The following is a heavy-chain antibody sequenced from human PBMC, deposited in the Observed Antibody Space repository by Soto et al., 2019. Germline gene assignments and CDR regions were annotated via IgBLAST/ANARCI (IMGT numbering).Heavy chain of an antibody. CDR1: GFTVSYNY. CDR2: IYSGGST. CDR3: ARVGYYDSSDVDY. V-gene: IGHV3-66*01. D-gene: IGHD3-22*01. Sequence: EVQLVESGGGLVQPGGSLRLSCAASGFTVSYNYMNWVRQAPGKGLEWVSVIYSGGSTYYADSVKGRFTISRDNSKNTLYLQMNSLRAEDTAVYYCARVGYYDSSDVDYWGQGTLVTVSS. J-gene: IGHJ4*02.